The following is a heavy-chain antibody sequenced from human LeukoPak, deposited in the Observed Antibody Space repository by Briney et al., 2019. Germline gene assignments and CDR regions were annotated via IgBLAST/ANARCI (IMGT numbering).Heavy chain of an antibody. D-gene: IGHD3-10*01. V-gene: IGHV4-34*01. Sequence: SETLSLTCAVYGGSFSGYYWSWIRQPPGKGLEWIGEINHSGSTNYNPSLKSRVTISVDTSKNQFSLKLSSVTAADTAVYYCARLVLLWFGGFDPWGQGTLVTVSS. CDR2: INHSGST. CDR1: GGSFSGYY. CDR3: ARLVLLWFGGFDP. J-gene: IGHJ5*02.